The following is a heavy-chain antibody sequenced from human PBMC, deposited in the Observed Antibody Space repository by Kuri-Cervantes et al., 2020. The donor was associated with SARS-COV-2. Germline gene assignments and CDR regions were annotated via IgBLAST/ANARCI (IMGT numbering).Heavy chain of an antibody. J-gene: IGHJ4*02. V-gene: IGHV3-30-3*01. CDR3: TTRPLITIFGVVTVGGDYFDY. D-gene: IGHD3-3*01. Sequence: GESLKISCAASGFTFSSYAMHWVRQAPGKGLEWVAVISYDGSNKYYADSVKGRLTISRDNSKNTLYLQMNSLRAEDTAVYYCTTRPLITIFGVVTVGGDYFDYWGQGTLVTVSS. CDR1: GFTFSSYA. CDR2: ISYDGSNK.